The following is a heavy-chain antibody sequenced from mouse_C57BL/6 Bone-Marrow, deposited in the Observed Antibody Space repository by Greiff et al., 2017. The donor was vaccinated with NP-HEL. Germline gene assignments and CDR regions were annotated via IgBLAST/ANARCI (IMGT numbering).Heavy chain of an antibody. V-gene: IGHV1-78*01. CDR2: IYPRDGST. J-gene: IGHJ4*01. CDR1: GYTFTDHT. Sequence: VQGVESDAELVKPGASVKISCKVSGYTFTDHTIHWMKQRPEQGLEWIGYIYPRDGSTKYNEKFKGKATLTADKSSSTAYMQLNSLTSEDSAVYFCAQNYYGSSDYYAMDYWGQGTSVTVSS. D-gene: IGHD1-1*01. CDR3: AQNYYGSSDYYAMDY.